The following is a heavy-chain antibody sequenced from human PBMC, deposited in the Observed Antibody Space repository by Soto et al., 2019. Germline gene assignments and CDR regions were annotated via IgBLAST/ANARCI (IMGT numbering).Heavy chain of an antibody. D-gene: IGHD6-13*01. CDR2: IWYDGSNK. J-gene: IGHJ4*01. CDR3: ARSERGYRSSWTLNY. CDR1: GFTFSSYG. Sequence: GGSLRLSWAASGFTFSSYGMHWVRQAPGKGLEWVAVIWYDGSNKYYADSVKGRFTISRDNSKNTLYLQMNSLRAEDTAVYYCARSERGYRSSWTLNYCGHGNLVTVSS. V-gene: IGHV3-33*01.